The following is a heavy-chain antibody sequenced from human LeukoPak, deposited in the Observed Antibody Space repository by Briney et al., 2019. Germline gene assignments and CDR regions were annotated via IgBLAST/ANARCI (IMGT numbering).Heavy chain of an antibody. D-gene: IGHD2-8*01. Sequence: SCKASGYTFTSYHMHWVRQAPGKGLEWVAVISYDGSNKYYADSVKGRFTISRDNSKNTLYLQMNSLRAEDTAVYYCARVDDADYFDYWGQGTLVTVSS. CDR2: ISYDGSNK. CDR3: ARVDDADYFDY. CDR1: GYTFTSYH. J-gene: IGHJ4*02. V-gene: IGHV3-30-3*01.